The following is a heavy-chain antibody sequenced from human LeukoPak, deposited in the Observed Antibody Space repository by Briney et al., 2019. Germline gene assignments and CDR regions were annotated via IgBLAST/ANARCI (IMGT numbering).Heavy chain of an antibody. V-gene: IGHV3-23*01. Sequence: PGGSLRLSCAASGFTFSSYAISWFRQAPEKGLELVSTISDSGARTFYADSVKGRFTISRDNSQNTLDLKMNYLSAEDTAIYYCARSRVPASLDQVFDVWGQGTMVTVSS. D-gene: IGHD2-2*01. CDR1: GFTFSSYA. CDR2: ISDSGART. CDR3: ARSRVPASLDQVFDV. J-gene: IGHJ3*01.